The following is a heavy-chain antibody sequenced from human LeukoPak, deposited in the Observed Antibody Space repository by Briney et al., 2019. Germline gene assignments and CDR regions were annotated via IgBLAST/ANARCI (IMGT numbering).Heavy chain of an antibody. CDR1: GFSLSTYD. Sequence: PGGSLRLSCTASGFSLSTYDMHWVRQAPGEGLEWVSYFGISGTTYYADSVKGRFTISRDNAKNSLYLQMNSLSAEDTAVYYCAGFAYDPYWGQGTPVTASS. D-gene: IGHD5-12*01. J-gene: IGHJ4*02. CDR2: FGISGTT. V-gene: IGHV3-69-1*01. CDR3: AGFAYDPY.